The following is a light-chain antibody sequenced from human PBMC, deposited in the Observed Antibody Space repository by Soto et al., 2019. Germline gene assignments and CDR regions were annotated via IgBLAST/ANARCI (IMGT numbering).Light chain of an antibody. V-gene: IGLV3-1*01. CDR1: NLGDQY. J-gene: IGLJ2*01. CDR2: QDT. CDR3: QTWVSNTVV. Sequence: SYELTQPPSVSVFPGQTASITCSGDNLGDQYACWYQQRPGQSPVVVIYQDTKRPSGIPERFSGSNSGNTATLTISGTQAMDEADYYCQTWVSNTVVFGGGTKLTVL.